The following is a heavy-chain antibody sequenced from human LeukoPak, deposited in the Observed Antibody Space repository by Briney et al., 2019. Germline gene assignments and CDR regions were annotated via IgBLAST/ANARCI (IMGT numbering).Heavy chain of an antibody. V-gene: IGHV1-18*01. D-gene: IGHD2-2*01. Sequence: ASVKVSCKASGYTFTSYGISWVRQAPGQGLEWMGWISAYNGNTNYAQKLQGRVTMTTDTSTSTAYTELRSLRSDDTAVYYCARDGPDIVVVPAASPSWFDPWSQGTLVTVSS. J-gene: IGHJ5*02. CDR1: GYTFTSYG. CDR3: ARDGPDIVVVPAASPSWFDP. CDR2: ISAYNGNT.